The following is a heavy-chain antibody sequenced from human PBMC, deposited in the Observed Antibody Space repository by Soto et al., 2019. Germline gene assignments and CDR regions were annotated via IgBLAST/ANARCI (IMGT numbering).Heavy chain of an antibody. D-gene: IGHD6-19*01. J-gene: IGHJ4*02. Sequence: GASVKVSCKASGYIFMNYGISWGRPAPGQGLEWMGWISGYSGDTNYAQKFQGRVTMTRDTSTNTVYMELSSLRSEDTAVYYCARVNNPIAQWPVNYWGQGTLVTVSS. CDR2: ISGYSGDT. V-gene: IGHV1-18*01. CDR1: GYIFMNYG. CDR3: ARVNNPIAQWPVNY.